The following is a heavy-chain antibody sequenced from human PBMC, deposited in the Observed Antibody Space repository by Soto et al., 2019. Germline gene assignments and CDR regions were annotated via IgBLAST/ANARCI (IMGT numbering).Heavy chain of an antibody. CDR1: GFTFPTYW. CDR3: ARDFGVQELDY. J-gene: IGHJ4*02. CDR2: INRDGSGK. Sequence: EVQLVESGGGLVQPGGSLRLSCAASGFTFPTYWMSWVRQTPEKGMEWVANINRDGSGKYYLDSVKDSFTISRDNAKNSLYLQMNSLRVEDTGLYHCARDFGVQELDYWGQGTLVTVSS. V-gene: IGHV3-7*01. D-gene: IGHD3-10*01.